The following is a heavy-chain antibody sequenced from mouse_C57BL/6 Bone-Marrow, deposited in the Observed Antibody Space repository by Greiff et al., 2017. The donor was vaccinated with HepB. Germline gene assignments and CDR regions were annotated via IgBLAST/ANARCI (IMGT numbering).Heavy chain of an antibody. V-gene: IGHV1-81*01. D-gene: IGHD2-4*01. CDR2: IYTRSGNT. CDR3: ARGYYDYDDPPFDY. Sequence: QVQLQQSGAELARPGASVKLSCKASGYTFTSYGISWVKQRTGQGLEWIGEIYTRSGNTYYTEKFKGKATLTADKSSNTAYMELRSLTSEDSAVYFCARGYYDYDDPPFDYWGQGTTLTVSS. CDR1: GYTFTSYG. J-gene: IGHJ2*01.